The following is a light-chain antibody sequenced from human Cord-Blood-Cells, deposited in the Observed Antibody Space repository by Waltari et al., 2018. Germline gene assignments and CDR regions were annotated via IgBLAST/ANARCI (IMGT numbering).Light chain of an antibody. CDR1: RRRSYY. CDR2: GKN. V-gene: IGLV3-19*01. CDR3: NSRDSSGNHLVV. J-gene: IGLJ2*01. Sequence: SSERNQDPAVSVALGPTVRLTCPGDRRRSYYARWYQQKPGQAPVLVIYGKNNRPSGIPDRFSGSSSGNTASLTITGAQAEDETDYYCNSRDSSGNHLVVFGGGTKLTVL.